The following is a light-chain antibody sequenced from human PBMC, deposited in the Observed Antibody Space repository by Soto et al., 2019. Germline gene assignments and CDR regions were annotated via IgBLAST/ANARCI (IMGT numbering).Light chain of an antibody. Sequence: EIVLTQPPATLSSFPGDRVTLSCRASQSVSSNLAWYQQKPGQAPRLLIYGASTRATGIPARFSGSGSGTEFTLTISSLQSEDFAVYYCQQYNNWPSWTFGQGTKVDLK. CDR2: GAS. CDR1: QSVSSN. J-gene: IGKJ1*01. CDR3: QQYNNWPSWT. V-gene: IGKV3-15*01.